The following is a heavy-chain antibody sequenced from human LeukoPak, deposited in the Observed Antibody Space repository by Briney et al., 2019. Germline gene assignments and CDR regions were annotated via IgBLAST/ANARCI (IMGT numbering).Heavy chain of an antibody. V-gene: IGHV5-51*01. CDR2: IYPADSGT. D-gene: IGHD3-10*01. Sequence: PRESLKISCQGSGYSFTTYCIGWVRQMPGKGLEWMGIIYPADSGTRYSPSFQGQVTISADKSISTAYLQWSSLKASDTAIYFCARVRVGQNDAFDIWGLGTMVTVSS. CDR3: ARVRVGQNDAFDI. J-gene: IGHJ3*02. CDR1: GYSFTTYC.